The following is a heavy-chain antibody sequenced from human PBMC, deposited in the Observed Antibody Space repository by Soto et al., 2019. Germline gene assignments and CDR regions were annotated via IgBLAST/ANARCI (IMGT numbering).Heavy chain of an antibody. V-gene: IGHV4-30-4*01. CDR1: GGSISSGDYY. CDR2: IYYSGST. Sequence: QVQLQESGPGLVKPSQTLSLTCTVSGGSISSGDYYWSWIRQPPGKGLEWIGYIYYSGSTYYNPSLKSRVTISVDPSKHLFSLKLSSVPAADTAVYYCARASSAGYYYGMDVWGQGTTVTVSS. J-gene: IGHJ6*02. CDR3: ARASSAGYYYGMDV.